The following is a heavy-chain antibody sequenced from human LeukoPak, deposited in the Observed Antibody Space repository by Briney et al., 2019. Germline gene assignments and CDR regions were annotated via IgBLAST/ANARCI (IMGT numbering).Heavy chain of an antibody. D-gene: IGHD3-10*01. CDR1: GGSISSYY. J-gene: IGHJ5*02. CDR3: ARLGDYFGSGSYNWFDP. V-gene: IGHV4-59*08. Sequence: SETLSLTCTVSGGSISSYYWSWIRQPPGKGLEWIGSIYYTGSTNYNPSLRSQVTISVDTSKKQFSLKLSSVTAADTAVYYCARLGDYFGSGSYNWFDPWGQGTLVTVSS. CDR2: IYYTGST.